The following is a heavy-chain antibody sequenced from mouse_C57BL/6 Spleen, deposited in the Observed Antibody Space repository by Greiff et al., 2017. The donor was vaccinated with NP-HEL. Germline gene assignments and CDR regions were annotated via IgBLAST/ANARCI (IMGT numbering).Heavy chain of an antibody. CDR1: GFTFSDYY. D-gene: IGHD2-4*01. CDR3: ARAGSYDYDPLDY. V-gene: IGHV5-16*01. J-gene: IGHJ2*01. CDR2: INYDGSST. Sequence: EVQLVESEGGLVQPGSSMKLSCTASGFTFSDYYMAWVRQVPEKGLEWVANINYDGSSTYYLDSLKSRFIISRDNAKNILYLQMSSLKSEDTATYDCARAGSYDYDPLDYWGQGTTLTVAS.